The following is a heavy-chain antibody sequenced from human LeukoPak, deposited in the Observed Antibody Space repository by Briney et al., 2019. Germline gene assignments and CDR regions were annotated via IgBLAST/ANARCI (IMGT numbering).Heavy chain of an antibody. Sequence: SETLSLTCSVSGGSISSYYWAWIRQPPGKGLEWIGYRYYSGSTTYNPSLKSRVTISVDTSKSQFSLKLISVTAADTAIYYCARVRGDFETDWGQGTLVTVSS. D-gene: IGHD3-16*01. CDR3: ARVRGDFETD. CDR1: GGSISSYY. CDR2: RYYSGST. V-gene: IGHV4-59*01. J-gene: IGHJ1*01.